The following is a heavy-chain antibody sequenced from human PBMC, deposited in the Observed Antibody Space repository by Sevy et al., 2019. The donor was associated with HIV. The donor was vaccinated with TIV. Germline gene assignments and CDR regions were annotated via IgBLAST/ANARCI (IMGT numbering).Heavy chain of an antibody. CDR1: GFTFSSYA. D-gene: IGHD6-19*01. V-gene: IGHV3-23*01. CDR3: AKCPEQWLVSPYFDY. J-gene: IGHJ4*02. CDR2: ISGSGGST. Sequence: VGSLRLSCAASGFTFSSYAMSWVRQAPGKGLEWVSAISGSGGSTYYADSVKGRFTISRDNSKNTLYLQMNSLRAEDTAVYYCAKCPEQWLVSPYFDYWGQGTLVTVSS.